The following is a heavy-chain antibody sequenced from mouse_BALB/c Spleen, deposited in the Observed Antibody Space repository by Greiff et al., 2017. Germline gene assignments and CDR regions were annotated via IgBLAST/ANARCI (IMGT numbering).Heavy chain of an antibody. CDR2: INPYNGAT. Sequence: EVQLQQSGPELVKPGASVKISCKASGYSFTGYYMHWVKQSHVKSLEWIGRINPYNGATSYNQNFKDKASLTVDKSSSTAYMELHSLTSEDSAVYYCAREERSSYYAMDYWGQGTSVTVSS. D-gene: IGHD1-3*01. J-gene: IGHJ4*01. V-gene: IGHV1-26*01. CDR1: GYSFTGYY. CDR3: AREERSSYYAMDY.